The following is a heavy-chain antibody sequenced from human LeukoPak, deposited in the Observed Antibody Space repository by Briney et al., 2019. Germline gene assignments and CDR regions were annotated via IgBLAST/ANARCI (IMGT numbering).Heavy chain of an antibody. D-gene: IGHD1-7*01. CDR3: ARGGLYNWNYSDYYYYYMDV. CDR2: IYYSGST. CDR1: GGSISSYY. J-gene: IGHJ6*03. V-gene: IGHV4-59*01. Sequence: SETLSLTCTVSGGSISSYYWSWIRQPPGKGLEWIGYIYYSGSTNYNPSLKSRVTISVDTSKNQFSLKLSSVTAADTAVCYCARGGLYNWNYSDYYYYYMDVWGKGTTVTVSS.